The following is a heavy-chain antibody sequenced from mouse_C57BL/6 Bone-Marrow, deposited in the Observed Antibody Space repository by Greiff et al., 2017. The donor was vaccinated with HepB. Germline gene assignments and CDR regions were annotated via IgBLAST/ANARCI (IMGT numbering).Heavy chain of an antibody. D-gene: IGHD1-1*02. CDR2: ISDGGSYT. Sequence: EVQLVESGGGLVKPGGSLKLSCAASGFTFSSYAMSWVRQTPEKRLEWVATISDGGSYTYYPDNVKGRFTISRDNAKNNLYLQMSHLKSEDTAMYYCARDRDYGYWYFDVWGTGTTVTVSS. CDR3: ARDRDYGYWYFDV. CDR1: GFTFSSYA. V-gene: IGHV5-4*01. J-gene: IGHJ1*03.